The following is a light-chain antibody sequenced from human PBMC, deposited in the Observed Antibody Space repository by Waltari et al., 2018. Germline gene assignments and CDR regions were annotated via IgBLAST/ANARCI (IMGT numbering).Light chain of an antibody. CDR1: QSIRKY. J-gene: IGKJ4*01. CDR3: QQSYTTPLI. CDR2: GAT. Sequence: DIQMTQSPSSLSASVGDRVTITCRASQSIRKYLNWYQQKPGTAPRLLIYGATTLQSGVPSRFSGSGSGTDFTLTINSLQPEDFATYNCQQSYTTPLIFGGGTKVETK. V-gene: IGKV1-39*01.